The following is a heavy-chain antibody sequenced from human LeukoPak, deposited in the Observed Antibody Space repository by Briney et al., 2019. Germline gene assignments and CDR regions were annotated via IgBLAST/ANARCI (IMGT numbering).Heavy chain of an antibody. J-gene: IGHJ5*02. CDR2: IYYGGST. V-gene: IGHV4-59*01. Sequence: SETLSLTCTVSGGSISSYYWSWIRQPPGKGLEWIGHIYYGGSTNYNPSLKSRVTISIDTSKNQFSLRLSSVTAADTAVYYCARDLLANNWFDPWGQGTLVTVSS. CDR3: ARDLLANNWFDP. D-gene: IGHD3-3*02. CDR1: GGSISSYY.